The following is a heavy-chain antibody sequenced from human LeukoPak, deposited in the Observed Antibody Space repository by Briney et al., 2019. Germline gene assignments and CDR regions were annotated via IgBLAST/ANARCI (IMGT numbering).Heavy chain of an antibody. CDR1: GGATSGYS. J-gene: IGHJ5*02. CDR2: FHNSRTT. V-gene: IGHV4-59*01. CDR3: ARGHLGLSP. D-gene: IGHD3-10*01. Sequence: SETLSLTCTVSGGATSGYSLTWIPQPPGPGLEWIGYFHNSRTTSYNPSLTGRVIISVDTAMDQISLKLNSVTAADTAVYYCARGHLGLSPWGQGTLVTVSS.